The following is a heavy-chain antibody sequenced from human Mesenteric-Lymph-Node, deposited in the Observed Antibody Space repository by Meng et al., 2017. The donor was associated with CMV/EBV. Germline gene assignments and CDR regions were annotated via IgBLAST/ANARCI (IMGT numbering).Heavy chain of an antibody. V-gene: IGHV1-46*01. Sequence: QVQLVQSGAEVKKPGASGKFSCKASGYDFTSYYMHWVRQAPGQGLEWMGIINPSGGSTSYAQKFQGRVTMTRDTSTSTVYMELSSLRSEDTAVYYCATATLGYWGQGTLVTVSS. J-gene: IGHJ4*02. CDR3: ATATLGY. CDR1: GYDFTSYY. CDR2: INPSGGST. D-gene: IGHD3-16*01.